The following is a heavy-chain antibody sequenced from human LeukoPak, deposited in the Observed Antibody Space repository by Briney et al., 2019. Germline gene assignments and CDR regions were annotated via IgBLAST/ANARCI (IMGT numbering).Heavy chain of an antibody. CDR3: ARGLESSGYYPLDAFDI. Sequence: SETLSLTCAVYGGSFSGYYWSWIRQPPGKGLEWIGEINHSGSTNYTPSLKSRVTISVDTSKNPFSLKLSSVTAADTAVYYCARGLESSGYYPLDAFDIWGQGTMVTVSS. CDR2: INHSGST. CDR1: GGSFSGYY. J-gene: IGHJ3*02. D-gene: IGHD3-22*01. V-gene: IGHV4-34*01.